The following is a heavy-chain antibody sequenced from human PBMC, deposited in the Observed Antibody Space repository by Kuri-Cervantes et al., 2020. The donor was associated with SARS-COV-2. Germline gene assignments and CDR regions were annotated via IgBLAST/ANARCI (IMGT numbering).Heavy chain of an antibody. CDR1: GFTFSSYW. CDR2: IKQDGSDK. J-gene: IGHJ4*02. D-gene: IGHD6-13*01. Sequence: GGSLRLSCAASGFTFSSYWMSRVRQAPGKGLEWVANIKQDGSDKYYVDSVKGRFTISRDNAKNSLYLQMNSLRAEDTAVYYCARGLVGSSWYDYFDYWGQGTLVTVSS. CDR3: ARGLVGSSWYDYFDY. V-gene: IGHV3-7*01.